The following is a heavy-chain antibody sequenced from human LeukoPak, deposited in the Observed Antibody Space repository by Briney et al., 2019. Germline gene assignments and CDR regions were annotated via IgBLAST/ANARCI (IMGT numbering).Heavy chain of an antibody. CDR2: IYYSGST. D-gene: IGHD3-22*01. CDR3: ARDSQYYDSSGYPNAFDI. V-gene: IGHV4-39*07. Sequence: SETLSLTCTVSGGSISSSSYYWGWIRQPPGKGLEWIGSIYYSGSTYYNPSLKSRVTISVDTSKNQFSLKLSSVTAADTAVYYCARDSQYYDSSGYPNAFDIWGQGTMVTVSS. CDR1: GGSISSSSYY. J-gene: IGHJ3*02.